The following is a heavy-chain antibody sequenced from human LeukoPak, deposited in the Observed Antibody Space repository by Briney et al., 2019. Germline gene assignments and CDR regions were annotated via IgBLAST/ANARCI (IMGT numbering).Heavy chain of an antibody. Sequence: PGGSLRSSWAAPDFMFSSCWLNWVRQAPGKWRKWGPNIKQDGSEKYYVDSVKGRFTISRDNAKNSLYLQMNSLRADGTAVYYCASGKWYDRAFDSWGQGTMVAVSS. CDR1: DFMFSSCW. D-gene: IGHD1-20*01. V-gene: IGHV3-7*01. CDR3: ASGKWYDRAFDS. J-gene: IGHJ3*02. CDR2: IKQDGSEK.